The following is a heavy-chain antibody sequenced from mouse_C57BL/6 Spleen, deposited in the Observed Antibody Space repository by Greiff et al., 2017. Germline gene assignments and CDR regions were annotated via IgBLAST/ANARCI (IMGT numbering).Heavy chain of an antibody. D-gene: IGHD2-1*01. CDR1: GYTFTSYC. J-gene: IGHJ1*03. CDR3: ARGGNYVWYFDV. Sequence: QVPLQQPGAVLVKPGASVKMSCKASGYTFTSYCITWVKQRPGQGLEWIGDIYPGSGSTNYNEKFKSKATLTVDTSSSTAYMQLSRLTSDDSAVYSCARGGNYVWYFDVWGTGTTVTVSS. CDR2: IYPGSGST. V-gene: IGHV1-55*01.